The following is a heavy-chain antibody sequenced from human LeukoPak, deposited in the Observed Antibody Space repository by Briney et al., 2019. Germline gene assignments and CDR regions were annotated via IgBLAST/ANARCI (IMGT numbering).Heavy chain of an antibody. V-gene: IGHV4-30-4*01. CDR1: GGSISSGDYY. CDR2: IYYSGST. CDR3: ARDLDGDSPFDY. D-gene: IGHD4-17*01. J-gene: IGHJ4*02. Sequence: SETLSLTCTVSGGSISSGDYYWSWIRQPPGKGLEWIGYIYYSGSTYYNPSLKSRVTISVDTSKNQFSLKLSSVTAADTAVYYCARDLDGDSPFDYWGQGTLVTVSS.